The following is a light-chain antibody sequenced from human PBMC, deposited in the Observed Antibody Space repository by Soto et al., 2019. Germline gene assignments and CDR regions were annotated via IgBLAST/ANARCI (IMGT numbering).Light chain of an antibody. V-gene: IGLV1-51*01. CDR3: GSWDSSLSAYV. J-gene: IGLJ1*01. CDR1: ISNIGGNS. CDR2: DDN. Sequence: QPVLAQPPSVSAAPGQKVTISCSGSISNIGGNSVSWYQQLPGTAPKLLIYDDNKRPSGIPDRFSGSKSCTSATLGITGFQTGDEADYYCGSWDSSLSAYVFGTGTTVTV.